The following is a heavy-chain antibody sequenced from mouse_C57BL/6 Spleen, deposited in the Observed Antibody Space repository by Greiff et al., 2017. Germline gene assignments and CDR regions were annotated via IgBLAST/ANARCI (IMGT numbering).Heavy chain of an antibody. CDR2: ISSGGDYI. CDR3: TRGESSYYSNYGFAY. J-gene: IGHJ3*01. V-gene: IGHV5-9-1*02. CDR1: GFTFSSYA. Sequence: DVKLVESGEGLVKPGGSLKLSCAASGFTFSSYAMSWVRQTPEKRLEWVAYISSGGDYIYYADTVKGRFTISRDNARNTLYLQMSSLKSEDTAMYYCTRGESSYYSNYGFAYWGQGTLVTVSA. D-gene: IGHD2-5*01.